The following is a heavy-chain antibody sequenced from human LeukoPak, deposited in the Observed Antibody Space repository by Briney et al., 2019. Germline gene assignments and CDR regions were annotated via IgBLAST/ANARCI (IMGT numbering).Heavy chain of an antibody. V-gene: IGHV4-59*08. D-gene: IGHD2-21*01. CDR2: IYYSGST. CDR3: ARRGGAYDY. CDR1: GGSISSYY. J-gene: IGHJ4*02. Sequence: SETLSLTCTVSGGSISSYYWSWLRQPPGKGLEWIGYIYYSGSTNYNPSLKSRVTISVDTSKNQFSLKLSSVTAADTAVYYCARRGGAYDYWGQGTLVTVSS.